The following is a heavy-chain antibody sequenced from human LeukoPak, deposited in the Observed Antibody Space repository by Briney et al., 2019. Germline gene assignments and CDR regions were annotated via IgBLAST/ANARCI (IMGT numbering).Heavy chain of an antibody. J-gene: IGHJ5*02. V-gene: IGHV1-2*02. CDR2: INPNSGGT. CDR1: GYTFTGYY. CDR3: ARNKANEVLWFGGLFPWFDP. Sequence: ASVKVSCKASGYTFTGYYMHWVRQAPGQGLEWMGWINPNSGGTNYAQKFQGRVTMTRDTSISTAYMELSRLRSDDTAVYYCARNKANEVLWFGGLFPWFDPWGQGTLVTVSS. D-gene: IGHD3-10*01.